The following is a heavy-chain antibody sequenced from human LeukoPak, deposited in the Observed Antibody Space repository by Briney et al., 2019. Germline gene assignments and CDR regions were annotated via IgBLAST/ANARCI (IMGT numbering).Heavy chain of an antibody. CDR1: APSISGYY. J-gene: IGHJ2*01. CDR3: ARGAAVAGANWYFDL. Sequence: SETLSLTFTLSAPSISGYYTSSIPQSPQKRPGWVGGIYCRGSTDYNPSLKSRVTMSLDTSNHQCSLKLSSVTTADTAVYYCARGAAVAGANWYFDLWGRGTLVTVSS. CDR2: IYCRGST. D-gene: IGHD6-19*01. V-gene: IGHV4-4*07.